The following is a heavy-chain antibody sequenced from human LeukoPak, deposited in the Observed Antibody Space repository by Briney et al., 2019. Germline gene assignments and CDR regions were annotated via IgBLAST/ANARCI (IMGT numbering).Heavy chain of an antibody. CDR3: ASTLSGSSWSYYYYYDMDV. D-gene: IGHD6-13*01. CDR2: IIPIFGTA. Sequence: SVKVSCKASGGTFSSYAISWVRQAPGQGLEWMGGIIPIFGTANYAQKFQGRVTITADESTSTAYMELSSLRSEDTAVYYCASTLSGSSWSYYYYYDMDVWGQGTTVTVSS. CDR1: GGTFSSYA. J-gene: IGHJ6*02. V-gene: IGHV1-69*13.